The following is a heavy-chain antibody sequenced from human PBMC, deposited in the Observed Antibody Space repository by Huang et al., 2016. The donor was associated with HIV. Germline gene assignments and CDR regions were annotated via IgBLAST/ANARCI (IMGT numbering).Heavy chain of an antibody. V-gene: IGHV4-34*01. J-gene: IGHJ6*03. CDR1: GGSFSGYY. CDR2: INQSEST. Sequence: QVQLQQWGAGLLRPSETLSLTCAVYGGSFSGYYGTWIRQPPGKGLEWIGEINQSESTNYNPSLNSRVTISVDTSRNQFSLTLTSVTAADTAVYYCARGQGGYYYYYYMDVWGKGTTVTVSS. CDR3: ARGQGGYYYYYYMDV.